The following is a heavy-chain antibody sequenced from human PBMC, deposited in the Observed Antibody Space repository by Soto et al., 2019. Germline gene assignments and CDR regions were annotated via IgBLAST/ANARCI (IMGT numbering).Heavy chain of an antibody. V-gene: IGHV1-69*01. J-gene: IGHJ6*02. CDR1: GGTFSSYA. CDR3: ARGAPIRGLKWFLTRGHHDQDYYYYGMDV. CDR2: IIPIFGTA. Sequence: QVQLVQSGAEVKKPGSSVKVSCKASGGTFSSYAISWVRQAPGQGLEWMGGIIPIFGTANYAQKFQGRVTITADESTSTAYMELSSLRSEYTAVYYCARGAPIRGLKWFLTRGHHDQDYYYYGMDVWGQGTTVTVSS. D-gene: IGHD3-3*01.